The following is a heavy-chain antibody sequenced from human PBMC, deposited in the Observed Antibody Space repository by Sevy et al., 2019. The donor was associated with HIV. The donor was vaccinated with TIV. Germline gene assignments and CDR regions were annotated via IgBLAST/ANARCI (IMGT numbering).Heavy chain of an antibody. V-gene: IGHV4-59*01. D-gene: IGHD6-13*01. J-gene: IGHJ4*02. Sequence: SETLSLTCTVSGVSISPYYWAWIRQPPGKGLECIGFSGNTNYNPSLKTRVTTSVDTSKNQFSLKLSSVTAAYTAIYYCARGGPNQQQLDYFDYWGQGTLVTVSS. CDR2: SGNT. CDR1: GVSISPYY. CDR3: ARGGPNQQQLDYFDY.